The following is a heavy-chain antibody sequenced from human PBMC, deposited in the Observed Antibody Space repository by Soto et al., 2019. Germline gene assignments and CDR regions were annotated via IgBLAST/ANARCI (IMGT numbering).Heavy chain of an antibody. CDR2: ISYDGSNK. Sequence: QVQLVESGGGVVQPGRSLRLSCAASGFTFSSYGMHWVRQAPGKGLEWVAVISYDGSNKYYADSVKGRFTISRDNSKNTLYLQMNSLRAEDTAVYYCAKNMVRGFFPYYFDYWGQGTLVTVSS. V-gene: IGHV3-30*18. CDR1: GFTFSSYG. J-gene: IGHJ4*02. D-gene: IGHD3-10*01. CDR3: AKNMVRGFFPYYFDY.